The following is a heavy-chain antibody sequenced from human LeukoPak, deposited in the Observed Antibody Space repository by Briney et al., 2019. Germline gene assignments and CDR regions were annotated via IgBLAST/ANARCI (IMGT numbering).Heavy chain of an antibody. CDR1: GYTFTAYY. J-gene: IGHJ4*02. CDR3: GKGLAPVIDY. Sequence: GASVKVSCKASGYTFTAYYIHWVRQAPGQGLGGMGWTNPNSGGTNYAQKFQGRVTMTRDTSISTAYMELSRLRSDDTAVYYCGKGLAPVIDYWGQGTLVTVSS. D-gene: IGHD3-16*02. CDR2: TNPNSGGT. V-gene: IGHV1-2*02.